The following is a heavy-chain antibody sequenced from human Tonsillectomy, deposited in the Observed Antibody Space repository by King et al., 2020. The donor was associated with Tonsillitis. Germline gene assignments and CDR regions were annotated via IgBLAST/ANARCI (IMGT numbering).Heavy chain of an antibody. CDR1: GGSFSGYY. Sequence: VQLQQWGAGLLKPSETLSLTCAVYGGSFSGYYWSWIRQPPGKGREWIGEINHSGSTNYNPSLKSRVTISVDTSKNQFSLKLSSVTAAVTAVYYCARGRRYYYDSSGYYGNWYFERWGRGTLVTVSS. CDR2: INHSGST. D-gene: IGHD3-22*01. J-gene: IGHJ2*01. CDR3: ARGRRYYYDSSGYYGNWYFER. V-gene: IGHV4-34*01.